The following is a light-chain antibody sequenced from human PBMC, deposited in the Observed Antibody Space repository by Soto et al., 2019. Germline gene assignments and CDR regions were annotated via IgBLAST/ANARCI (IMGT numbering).Light chain of an antibody. CDR1: QSVSSSY. CDR2: GTS. Sequence: IVLTQSPGTLSLSPGERATLSCRASQSVSSSYLAWYQLKPGRAPRLLIDGTSSRATGIPDRFSGSGSGTDFTLTISRLEPEDLAVYYCQQYGSLVTFGQGTKVDIK. V-gene: IGKV3-20*01. CDR3: QQYGSLVT. J-gene: IGKJ1*01.